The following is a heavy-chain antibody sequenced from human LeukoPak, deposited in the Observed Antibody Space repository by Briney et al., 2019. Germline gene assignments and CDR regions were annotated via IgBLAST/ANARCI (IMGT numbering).Heavy chain of an antibody. V-gene: IGHV1-2*06. Sequence: ASVKVSCKASGYTFTGYYMHWVRQAPGQGLEWMGRINPNSGGTNYAQKFQGRVTITTDESTSTAYMELSSLRSEDTAVYYCARGRHYYDSSGPRDAFDIWGQGTMVTVSS. CDR1: GYTFTGYY. CDR3: ARGRHYYDSSGPRDAFDI. D-gene: IGHD3-22*01. J-gene: IGHJ3*02. CDR2: INPNSGGT.